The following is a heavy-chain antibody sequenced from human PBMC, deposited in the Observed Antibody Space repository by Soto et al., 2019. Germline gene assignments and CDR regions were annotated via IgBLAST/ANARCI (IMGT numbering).Heavy chain of an antibody. CDR3: ASHSGYYDY. V-gene: IGHV3-48*01. CDR2: ISSGSSTI. D-gene: IGHD3-22*01. Sequence: EVQLVESGGGLVQPGGSLRLSCAASGFTFSSYIMTWVRQAPGKGLEWVSYISSGSSTIFYADTVKGRFTIPRDNAKNSLYLHMNSLRAEDTAVDYCASHSGYYDYWGQGTLVTVSS. CDR1: GFTFSSYI. J-gene: IGHJ4*02.